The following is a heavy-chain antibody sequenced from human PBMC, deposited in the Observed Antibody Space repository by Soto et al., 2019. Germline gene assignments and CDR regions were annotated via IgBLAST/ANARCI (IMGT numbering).Heavy chain of an antibody. V-gene: IGHV5-51*01. D-gene: IGHD3-9*01. J-gene: IGHJ6*02. Sequence: PGESLKISCKVSGYSFTSYWIGWVRQMPGKGLEWMGIIYPGDSDTRYSPSFQGQVTISADKSISTAYLQWSSLKASDTAMYYCARHTLRYFDWLSKDYYYYGMDVWGQGTTVTVS. CDR2: IYPGDSDT. CDR1: GYSFTSYW. CDR3: ARHTLRYFDWLSKDYYYYGMDV.